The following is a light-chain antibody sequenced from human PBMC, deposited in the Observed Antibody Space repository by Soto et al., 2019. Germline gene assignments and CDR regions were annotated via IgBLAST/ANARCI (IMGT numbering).Light chain of an antibody. J-gene: IGKJ1*01. V-gene: IGKV1-13*02. Sequence: AIQMTQSPSSLSASVGDRVTITCRASQGIRNDLGWYQQKPGKAPKLLIYDASSLESGVPSRFSGSGSGTEFTLTISSLQPDDFATYYCQQYNSYSRGTFGQGTKVDIK. CDR3: QQYNSYSRGT. CDR2: DAS. CDR1: QGIRND.